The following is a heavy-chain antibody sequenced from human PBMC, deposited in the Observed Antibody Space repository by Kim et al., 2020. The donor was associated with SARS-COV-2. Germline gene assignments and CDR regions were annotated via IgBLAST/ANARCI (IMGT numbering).Heavy chain of an antibody. V-gene: IGHV4-34*01. D-gene: IGHD3-3*01. Sequence: SETLSLTCAVYGGSFSGYYWSWIRQPPGKGLEWIGEINHSGSTNYNPSLKSRVTISVDTSKNQFSLKLSSVTAADTAVYYCARVLQSAYYDFWSGYYDAFDIWGQGTMVTVSS. J-gene: IGHJ3*02. CDR3: ARVLQSAYYDFWSGYYDAFDI. CDR2: INHSGST. CDR1: GGSFSGYY.